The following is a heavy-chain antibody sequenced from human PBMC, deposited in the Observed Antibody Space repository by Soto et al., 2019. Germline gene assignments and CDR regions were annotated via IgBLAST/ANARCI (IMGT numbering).Heavy chain of an antibody. J-gene: IGHJ5*02. V-gene: IGHV7-4-1*01. Sequence: QVQLVQSGSELKKPGASVKVSCRASGYTFTNYAMNWVRQAPGQGLEWMGWINTNTGNPTYAQGFTGRFVLSLDTSVSSAYLEIYNLKPEDSAVYYCARDAGGCIGDDCYNWFDPWGQGTLVTVSS. CDR1: GYTFTNYA. CDR2: INTNTGNP. CDR3: ARDAGGCIGDDCYNWFDP. D-gene: IGHD2-21*02.